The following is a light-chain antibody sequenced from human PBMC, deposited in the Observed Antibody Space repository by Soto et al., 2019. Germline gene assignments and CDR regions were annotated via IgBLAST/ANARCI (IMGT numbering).Light chain of an antibody. CDR1: QSISRRY. V-gene: IGKV3-20*01. CDR2: GAS. CDR3: QQYGSSPPLT. Sequence: LTQSPGTLSLSPGQRATLSCRASQSISRRYLAWYQQRPGQAPRLVIYGASNRATGIPDRFSGSGSGTDFTLTISRLEPEDFAVYYCQQYGSSPPLTFGGGTKVEIK. J-gene: IGKJ4*01.